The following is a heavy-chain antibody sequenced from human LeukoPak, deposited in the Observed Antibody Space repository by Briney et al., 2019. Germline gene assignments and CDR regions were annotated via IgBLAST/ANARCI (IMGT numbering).Heavy chain of an antibody. CDR1: GGSISSYY. CDR3: ARHRRYYDFWSGYSPRGHDAFDI. J-gene: IGHJ3*02. D-gene: IGHD3-3*01. Sequence: PSETLSLTCTVSGGSISSYYWSWIRQPPGKGLEWIGYIYYSGSTNYNPSLKSRVTISLDTSKNQFSLKLSSVTSADTAVYYCARHRRYYDFWSGYSPRGHDAFDIWGQGTMVTVSS. CDR2: IYYSGST. V-gene: IGHV4-59*01.